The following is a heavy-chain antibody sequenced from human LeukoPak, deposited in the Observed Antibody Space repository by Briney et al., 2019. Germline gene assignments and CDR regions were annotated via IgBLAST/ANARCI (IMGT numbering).Heavy chain of an antibody. D-gene: IGHD1-14*01. CDR2: VWYDGGYK. CDR3: AKADRTGSYSYHYMDV. Sequence: GGSLRLSCAASGFTFSSYAMHWVRQAPGKGLEWVAVVWYDGGYKYNADSVKGRFTISRDNSKNTLYLQMNSLRAEDTAVYYCAKADRTGSYSYHYMDVWGKGTTVTVSS. CDR1: GFTFSSYA. J-gene: IGHJ6*03. V-gene: IGHV3-33*03.